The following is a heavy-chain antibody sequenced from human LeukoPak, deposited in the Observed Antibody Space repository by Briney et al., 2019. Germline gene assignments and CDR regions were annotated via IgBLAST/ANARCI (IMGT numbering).Heavy chain of an antibody. CDR2: ISGYNGYT. CDR1: GYTFTSYG. J-gene: IGHJ4*02. CDR3: ARGFPPRTYYDSSGYYSYYFDY. D-gene: IGHD3-22*01. Sequence: ASVKVSCKASGYTFTSYGISWVRQAPGQGLEWMAWISGYNGYTKYAQKFQGRVTMTTETSTSTAYMELRSLRSDDTAIYYRARGFPPRTYYDSSGYYSYYFDYWGQGTLVTVSS. V-gene: IGHV1-18*01.